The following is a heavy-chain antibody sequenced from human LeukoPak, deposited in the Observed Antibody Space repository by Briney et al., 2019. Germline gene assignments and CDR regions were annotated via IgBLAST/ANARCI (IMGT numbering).Heavy chain of an antibody. D-gene: IGHD3-22*01. CDR1: DGSINSYY. J-gene: IGHJ4*02. Sequence: SETLSLTCTVSDGSINSYYWSWIRQPPGKGLEWIGYIYYRGSTNYNPSLKSRVTISVDTSKNQFSLKLSSVTAADTAVYYCARERVDSSGYYFDYWGQGTLVTVSS. CDR2: IYYRGST. V-gene: IGHV4-59*01. CDR3: ARERVDSSGYYFDY.